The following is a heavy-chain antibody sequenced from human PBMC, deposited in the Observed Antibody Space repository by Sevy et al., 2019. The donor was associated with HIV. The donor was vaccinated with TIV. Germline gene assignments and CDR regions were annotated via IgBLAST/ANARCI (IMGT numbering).Heavy chain of an antibody. J-gene: IGHJ4*01. Sequence: GGSLRLSCAASGFMFSTYSMNWVRQAPGKGLEWVATMKQDGSEEDYVDSVKGRFTISRDNAKNSLFLQMNSLGAEDTAVYYCVREGLGGYSYSLDYWGHGTLVTVSS. V-gene: IGHV3-7*01. CDR1: GFMFSTYS. D-gene: IGHD5-18*01. CDR2: MKQDGSEE. CDR3: VREGLGGYSYSLDY.